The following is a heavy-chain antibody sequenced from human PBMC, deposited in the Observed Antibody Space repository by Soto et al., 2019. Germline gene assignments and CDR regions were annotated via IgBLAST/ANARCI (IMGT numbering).Heavy chain of an antibody. CDR2: ISSSGTTI. CDR3: ARDPSTIVLMVYAIGWFDP. V-gene: IGHV3-48*02. J-gene: IGHJ5*02. Sequence: GGSLRLSCAASGFRFSIYNMNWVRQAPGKGLEWISYISSSGTTIYYADSVKGRFTISRDNAKNSLYLQMNSLRDEDTAVYYCARDPSTIVLMVYAIGWFDPWGQGTLVTVSS. D-gene: IGHD2-8*01. CDR1: GFRFSIYN.